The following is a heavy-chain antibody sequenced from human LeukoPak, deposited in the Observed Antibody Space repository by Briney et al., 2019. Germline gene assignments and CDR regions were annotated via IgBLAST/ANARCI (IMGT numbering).Heavy chain of an antibody. CDR2: IYPDDSDI. CDR3: ARGFYPYYYYGMDV. D-gene: IGHD3-3*01. Sequence: GESLKISCKGSGYSFTSNWVAWVRQMPGKGLEWMGIIYPDDSDIRYSPSFQGQVTISADKSINTAYLQWSSLKASDTAMYYCARGFYPYYYYGMDVWGQGTTVTVSS. V-gene: IGHV5-51*01. J-gene: IGHJ6*02. CDR1: GYSFTSNW.